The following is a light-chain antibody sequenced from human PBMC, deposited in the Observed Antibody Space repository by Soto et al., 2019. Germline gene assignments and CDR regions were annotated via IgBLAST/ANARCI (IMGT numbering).Light chain of an antibody. Sequence: DIQMTQSPSSLSASVGDRVTITCRASQSITYLNWYQQKPGKAPKLLIYAVSSLQSGVPSRFSGSGSGTHFTLTISRLEPEDFAIYHCQQYGGSPRTFGQGTKLEIK. CDR2: AVS. CDR1: QSITY. V-gene: IGKV1-39*01. J-gene: IGKJ2*01. CDR3: QQYGGSPRT.